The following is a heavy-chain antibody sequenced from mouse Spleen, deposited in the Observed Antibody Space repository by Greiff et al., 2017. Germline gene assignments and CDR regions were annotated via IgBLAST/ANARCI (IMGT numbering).Heavy chain of an antibody. CDR3: ARYYGSSLDY. Sequence: QVQLQQPGAELVRPGSSVKLSCKASGYTFTSYWMDWVKQRPGQGLEWIGNIYPSDSETHYNQKFKDKATLTVDKSSSTAYMQLSSLTSEDSAVYYCARYYGSSLDYWGQGTTLTVSS. V-gene: IGHV1-61*01. J-gene: IGHJ2*01. CDR1: GYTFTSYW. CDR2: IYPSDSET. D-gene: IGHD1-1*01.